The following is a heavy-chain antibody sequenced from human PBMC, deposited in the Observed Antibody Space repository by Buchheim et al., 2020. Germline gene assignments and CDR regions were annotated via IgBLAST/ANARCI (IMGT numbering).Heavy chain of an antibody. Sequence: QVQLQESGPGLVKPSGTLFLTCAVSGDSINNDRWWSWVRQSPGKGLEWIGEIFHSGSTQYNPALKNRVTISIDKPKNQFFLNLNSVTAADTAVYYCARESQWAFSLDPWGQGTL. V-gene: IGHV4-4*02. J-gene: IGHJ5*02. CDR1: GDSINNDRW. CDR3: ARESQWAFSLDP. D-gene: IGHD1-26*01. CDR2: IFHSGST.